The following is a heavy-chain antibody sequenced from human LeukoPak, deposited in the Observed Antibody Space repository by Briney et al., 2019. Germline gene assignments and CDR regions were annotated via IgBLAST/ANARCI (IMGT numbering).Heavy chain of an antibody. CDR3: ARVRYYDILTGYLKYWFDP. Sequence: PSETLSLTCTVSGGSISSTTYYWGWIRQPPGKGLEWFGRIYYTGSTYYKPSLKSRVTISVVTSKNQFSLKLNSVTAADTAMYYCARVRYYDILTGYLKYWFDPWGQGTLVTVSS. CDR1: GGSISSTTYY. V-gene: IGHV4-39*07. CDR2: IYYTGST. J-gene: IGHJ5*02. D-gene: IGHD3-9*01.